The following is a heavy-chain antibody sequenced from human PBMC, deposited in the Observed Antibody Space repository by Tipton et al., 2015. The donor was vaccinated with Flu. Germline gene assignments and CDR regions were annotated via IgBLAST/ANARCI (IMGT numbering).Heavy chain of an antibody. D-gene: IGHD1-14*01. J-gene: IGHJ6*02. V-gene: IGHV3-49*03. Sequence: SLRLSCTVSGFSFGDYGMSWFRQAPGQGLEWVGFIRSEAYGGTTEYAASVKGRFTISRDDSKSIANLQMNSLKTEDTGVYYCSRSEVLPGLMDVWGPGTTVSVSS. CDR2: IRSEAYGGTT. CDR3: SRSEVLPGLMDV. CDR1: GFSFGDYG.